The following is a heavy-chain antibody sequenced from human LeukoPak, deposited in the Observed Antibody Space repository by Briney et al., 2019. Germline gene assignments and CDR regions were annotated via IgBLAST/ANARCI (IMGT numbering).Heavy chain of an antibody. CDR3: ARRPRDWDSSSPYYYYYMDV. D-gene: IGHD6-6*01. J-gene: IGHJ6*03. CDR2: IYTSGST. CDR1: GGSISSYY. V-gene: IGHV4-4*09. Sequence: SETLSLTCTVSGGSISSYYWSWIRQPPGKGLEWIGYIYTSGSTNYNPSLKSRVTISVDTSKNQFSLKLSSVTAADTAVYYCARRPRDWDSSSPYYYYYMDVWGKGTTVTLSS.